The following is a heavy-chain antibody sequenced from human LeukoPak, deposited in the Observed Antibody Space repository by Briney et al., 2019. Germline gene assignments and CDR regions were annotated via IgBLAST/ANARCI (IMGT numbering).Heavy chain of an antibody. D-gene: IGHD3-9*01. Sequence: GGSLRLSCAASGFTFSSYAMHWVRQAPGKGLEWVAVISYDGSNKYYADSVKGRFTISRDNSKNTLYLQMNSLRAEDTAVYYCAKRLLSNYDILTGYLDWGQGTLVTVSS. J-gene: IGHJ4*02. V-gene: IGHV3-30-3*02. CDR3: AKRLLSNYDILTGYLD. CDR2: ISYDGSNK. CDR1: GFTFSSYA.